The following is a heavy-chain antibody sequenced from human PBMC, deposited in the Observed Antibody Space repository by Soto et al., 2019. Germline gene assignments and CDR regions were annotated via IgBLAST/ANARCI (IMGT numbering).Heavy chain of an antibody. CDR3: ARDIRRYSYGPNWFDP. D-gene: IGHD5-18*01. CDR1: GGTFSNYA. Sequence: QVQLVQSGAEVKKPGSSVKVSCKASGGTFSNYAISWVRQAPGQGLGWMGGIILIFGTANYAQKFQGRVTITADESTSTAYMELSSLRSEDTAVYYCARDIRRYSYGPNWFDPWGQGTLVTVSS. J-gene: IGHJ5*02. CDR2: IILIFGTA. V-gene: IGHV1-69*01.